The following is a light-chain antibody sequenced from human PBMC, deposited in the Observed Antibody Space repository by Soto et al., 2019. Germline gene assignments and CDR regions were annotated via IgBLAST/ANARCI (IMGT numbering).Light chain of an antibody. CDR3: QQYGSSPPWT. J-gene: IGKJ1*01. CDR1: ESVSSSY. V-gene: IGKV3-20*01. CDR2: GAS. Sequence: EIVLTQSPGTLSLSPGERATLSCRASESVSSSYLAWYQQKPGQAPRLLIFGASSRATGTPDRFSGSGSGTDFTLTISRLEPEDFAVYYCQQYGSSPPWTFGKGTKVE.